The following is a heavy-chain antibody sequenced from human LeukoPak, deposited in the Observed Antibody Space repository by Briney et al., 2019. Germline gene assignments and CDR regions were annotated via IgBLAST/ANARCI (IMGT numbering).Heavy chain of an antibody. J-gene: IGHJ4*02. CDR3: AKDLDYYGHHLDY. V-gene: IGHV3-74*01. CDR1: GFSFSNYW. CDR2: INSDGSST. Sequence: QSGGSLRLSCAASGFSFSNYWMHWVRQAPGKGLVWVSRINSDGSSTTYADSVKGRFTISRDNAKNTLYLQMNSLRAEDTAVCYCAKDLDYYGHHLDYWGQGTLVTVSS. D-gene: IGHD3-10*01.